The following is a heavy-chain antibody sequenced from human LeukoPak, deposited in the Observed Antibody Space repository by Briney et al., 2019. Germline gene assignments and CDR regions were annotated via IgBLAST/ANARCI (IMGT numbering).Heavy chain of an antibody. CDR1: GGSISSSSYY. V-gene: IGHV4-39*01. CDR3: ARRGMAAAAGTEY. Sequence: SETLSLTCTVSGGSISSSSYYWGWIRQPPGEGLEWIGSIYYSGSTYYNPSLKSRVTISVDTSKNQFSLKLSSVTAADTAVYYCARRGMAAAAGTEYWGQGTLVTVSS. D-gene: IGHD6-13*01. J-gene: IGHJ4*02. CDR2: IYYSGST.